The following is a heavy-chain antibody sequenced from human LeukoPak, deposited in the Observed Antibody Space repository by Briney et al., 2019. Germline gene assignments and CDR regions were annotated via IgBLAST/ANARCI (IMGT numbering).Heavy chain of an antibody. J-gene: IGHJ4*02. CDR3: ARDRGYYDFWSGYYTGYDY. D-gene: IGHD3-3*01. Sequence: ASVKVSCKASGYTFTSYYMHWVRQAPGQGLEWMGIINPSGGSTSYAQKFQGRVTMTRDTSTSTVYMELSSLRSEDTAVYYCARDRGYYDFWSGYYTGYDYWGQGTLVTVSS. V-gene: IGHV1-46*01. CDR2: INPSGGST. CDR1: GYTFTSYY.